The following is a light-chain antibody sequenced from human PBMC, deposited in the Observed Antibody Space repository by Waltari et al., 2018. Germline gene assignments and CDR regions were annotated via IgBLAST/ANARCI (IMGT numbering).Light chain of an antibody. Sequence: QSVLTPPPSLSGAPGQRVTIPCTGSRSRLRAGYPVHWSQQLPGTAPKLLIYANTNRPSGVPDRFSASKSGTSASLAITGLQAEDEADYYCQSYDSSLRSWVFGGGTKLTVL. J-gene: IGLJ3*02. CDR1: RSRLRAGYP. CDR2: ANT. V-gene: IGLV1-40*01. CDR3: QSYDSSLRSWV.